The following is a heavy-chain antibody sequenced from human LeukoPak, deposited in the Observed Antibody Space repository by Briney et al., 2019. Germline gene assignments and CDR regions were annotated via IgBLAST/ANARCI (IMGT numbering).Heavy chain of an antibody. J-gene: IGHJ4*02. CDR2: IIPIFGTT. D-gene: IGHD6-6*01. Sequence: ASVKLSCKASGGTVSSYAISWVRHPPGQGLEWMGGIIPIFGTTNYAQKFQDRVTITTDDSTSTAYMELSSLISEDHAVYYCEREYRSSALGYWGQGTLVTVSS. V-gene: IGHV1-69*05. CDR1: GGTVSSYA. CDR3: EREYRSSALGY.